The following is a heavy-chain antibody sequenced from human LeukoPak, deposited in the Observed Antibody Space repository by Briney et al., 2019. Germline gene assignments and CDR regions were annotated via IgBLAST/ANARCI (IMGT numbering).Heavy chain of an antibody. CDR1: GFNFANHA. Sequence: RSGGSLRLSCAASGFNFANHAMSWVRQTPGKGLEWVSAISGGGDITYYADSVTGRFTISRDNSKDTLFLQMHSLRPGDTAVYYCVREDTPATANYWGQGTLVTISS. J-gene: IGHJ4*02. CDR3: VREDTPATANY. D-gene: IGHD2-21*02. CDR2: ISGGGDIT. V-gene: IGHV3-23*01.